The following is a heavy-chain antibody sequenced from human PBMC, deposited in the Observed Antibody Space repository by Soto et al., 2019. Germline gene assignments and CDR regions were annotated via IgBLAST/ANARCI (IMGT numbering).Heavy chain of an antibody. Sequence: PSETLSLTCTVSGASFTDGSLFWGWIRQSPGKGVEWIASTYIGGMTYYNPSLRSRVTISVDTSKSQFSLRLTSVTAADTAVYYCARGYRISMVILTTNYFDSWGQGTPVTVSS. D-gene: IGHD3-10*01. CDR1: GASFTDGSLF. CDR3: ARGYRISMVILTTNYFDS. J-gene: IGHJ4*02. CDR2: TYIGGMT. V-gene: IGHV4-39*01.